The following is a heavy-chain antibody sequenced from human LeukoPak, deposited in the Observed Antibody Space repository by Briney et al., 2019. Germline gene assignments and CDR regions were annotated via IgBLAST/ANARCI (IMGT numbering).Heavy chain of an antibody. V-gene: IGHV1-3*01. D-gene: IGHD2-2*01. CDR2: INAGNGNT. Sequence: ASVKVSCKASGYTFTNYAMHWVRQAPGQRLEWMGWINAGNGNTKYSQKFQGRVTITADESTSTAYMELSSLRSEDTAVYYCARDPAGLRDWGQGTLVTVSS. J-gene: IGHJ4*02. CDR1: GYTFTNYA. CDR3: ARDPAGLRD.